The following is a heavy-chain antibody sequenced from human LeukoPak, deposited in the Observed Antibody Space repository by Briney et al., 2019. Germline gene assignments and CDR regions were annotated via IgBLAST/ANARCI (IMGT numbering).Heavy chain of an antibody. CDR2: IYTSGST. Sequence: SETLSLTCTVSGGSISSGSYYWSWIRQPAGKGLEWIGRIYTSGSTNYNPSLKSRVTISVDTSKNQFSLKLSSVTAADTAVYYCARGATSSSWYGGVYYYYGMDVWGQGTTVTVSS. CDR1: GGSISSGSYY. CDR3: ARGATSSSWYGGVYYYYGMDV. D-gene: IGHD6-13*01. J-gene: IGHJ6*02. V-gene: IGHV4-61*02.